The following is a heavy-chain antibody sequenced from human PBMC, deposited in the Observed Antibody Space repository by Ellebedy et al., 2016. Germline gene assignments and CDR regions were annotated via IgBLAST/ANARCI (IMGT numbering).Heavy chain of an antibody. CDR2: IRIRAYGGTT. D-gene: IGHD2-2*01. V-gene: IGHV3-49*03. J-gene: IGHJ4*02. CDR3: SRDDCTGSSCKLDY. Sequence: GESLKISCKGSGFNFGDYAVSWFRQAPGKGLAWVGFIRIRAYGGTTEYAASVKGRFSISRDDSNRIAYLQMNSLTTEDTALYYCSRDDCTGSSCKLDYWGQGTLVTVSS. CDR1: GFNFGDYA.